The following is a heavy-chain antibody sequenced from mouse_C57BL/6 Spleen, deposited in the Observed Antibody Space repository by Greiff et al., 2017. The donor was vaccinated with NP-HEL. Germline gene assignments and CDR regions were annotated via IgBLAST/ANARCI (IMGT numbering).Heavy chain of an antibody. J-gene: IGHJ3*01. CDR3: ARADSSGSFAY. D-gene: IGHD3-2*02. CDR2: IYPGSGNT. V-gene: IGHV1-76*01. CDR1: GYTFTDYY. Sequence: VQLQQSGAELVRPGASVKLSCKASGYTFTDYYINWVKQRPGQGLEWIARIYPGSGNTYYNEKFKGKATLTAEKSSSTAYMQLSSLTSEDSAVYFCARADSSGSFAYWGQGTLVTVSA.